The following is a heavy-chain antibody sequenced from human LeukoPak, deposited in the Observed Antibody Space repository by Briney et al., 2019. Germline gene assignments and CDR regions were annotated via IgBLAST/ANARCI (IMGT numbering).Heavy chain of an antibody. CDR2: INRDESIT. CDR3: AKVAYCSSTSCLTFYYFDY. J-gene: IGHJ4*02. Sequence: GGSLRLSCAASGFTFSSSWMYWVRQAPGKGLVWVSRINRDESITTYADSVKGRFNISRDNAKNTLYLQMNSLRAEDTAVYYCAKVAYCSSTSCLTFYYFDYWGQGTLVTVSS. D-gene: IGHD2-2*01. CDR1: GFTFSSSW. V-gene: IGHV3-74*03.